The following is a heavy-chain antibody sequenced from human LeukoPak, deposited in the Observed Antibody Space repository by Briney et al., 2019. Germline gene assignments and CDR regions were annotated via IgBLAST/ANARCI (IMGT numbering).Heavy chain of an antibody. CDR1: GGSISSGGYY. J-gene: IGHJ2*01. V-gene: IGHV4-31*03. Sequence: PSETLSLTCTVSGGSISSGGYYWSWIRRHPGKGLEWIGYIYYSGSTYYNPSLKSRVTMSVDTSKNQFSLKLSSVTAADTAVYYCARDYSNWATHWYFDLWGRGTLVTVSS. D-gene: IGHD4-11*01. CDR2: IYYSGST. CDR3: ARDYSNWATHWYFDL.